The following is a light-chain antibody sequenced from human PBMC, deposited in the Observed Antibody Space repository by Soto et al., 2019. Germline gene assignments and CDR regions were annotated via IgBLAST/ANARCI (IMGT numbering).Light chain of an antibody. J-gene: IGKJ1*01. CDR3: QQTYTTPRT. CDR1: QTVSTY. CDR2: ATS. V-gene: IGKV1-39*01. Sequence: DTQMTQSPSSLSASVGDRISITCRASQTVSTYLNWYQQKAGQAPNLLIPATSTLQSGVPSRFSGSGSGTEFTLTITSLQPEDFATYYGQQTYTTPRTFGQGTKVAFK.